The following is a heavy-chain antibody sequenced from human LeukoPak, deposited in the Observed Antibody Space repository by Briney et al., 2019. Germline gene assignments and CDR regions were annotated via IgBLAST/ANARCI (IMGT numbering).Heavy chain of an antibody. CDR3: ARGRVTLDDGFDI. Sequence: GGSLSLSCAASGFSFSNYGMIWVRQAPGKGLEWVSFISSSSSVIYYADSVKGRFTVSRDNAKNSLYLQMNSLRDGDTAVYSCARGRVTLDDGFDIWGQVIIVTVSS. J-gene: IGHJ3*02. CDR2: ISSSSSVI. V-gene: IGHV3-48*02. CDR1: GFSFSNYG. D-gene: IGHD3-9*01.